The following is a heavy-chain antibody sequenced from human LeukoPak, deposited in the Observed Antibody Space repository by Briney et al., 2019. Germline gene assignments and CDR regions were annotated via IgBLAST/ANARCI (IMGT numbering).Heavy chain of an antibody. Sequence: SETLSLTCTVSGGSISSYYWSWIRQPAGKGLEWIGRIYTSGSTNYNPSLKSRVTISVDTSKNQFSLKLSSVTAADTAVYYCARGKGIAAAGLFYFDYWGQGTLVTVSS. CDR3: ARGKGIAAAGLFYFDY. CDR2: IYTSGST. CDR1: GGSISSYY. V-gene: IGHV4-4*07. J-gene: IGHJ4*02. D-gene: IGHD6-13*01.